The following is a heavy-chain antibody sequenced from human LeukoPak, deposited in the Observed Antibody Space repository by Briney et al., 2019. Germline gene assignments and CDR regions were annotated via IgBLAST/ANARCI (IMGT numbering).Heavy chain of an antibody. CDR2: IREDGSAR. CDR1: GFSFSTYW. Sequence: GGSLRPSCAASGFSFSTYWMSWVRQAPGKGLEWVANIREDGSARYYVDSVKGRSTISRDNAKNSLYLQMSSLRAEDSAAYYCARGITCDYWGQGTLVTVSS. CDR3: ARGITCDY. D-gene: IGHD5-24*01. J-gene: IGHJ4*02. V-gene: IGHV3-7*04.